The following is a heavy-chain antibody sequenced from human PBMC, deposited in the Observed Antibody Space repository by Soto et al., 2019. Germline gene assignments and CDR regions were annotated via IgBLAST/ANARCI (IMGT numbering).Heavy chain of an antibody. V-gene: IGHV1-69*12. D-gene: IGHD2-8*01. CDR3: ARDNDRPQLGGNYYYILDV. J-gene: IGHJ6*02. CDR2: IMPVFRTP. CDR1: GGTFRTAA. Sequence: QVQLEQSGAEVKKPGSSVKVSCKASGGTFRTAAISWVRQAPGQGLEWMGGIMPVFRTPDYAQKFQGRVTITADESTNTAYMELSGLRSDDTAVYYCARDNDRPQLGGNYYYILDVWGQGTTIPVSS.